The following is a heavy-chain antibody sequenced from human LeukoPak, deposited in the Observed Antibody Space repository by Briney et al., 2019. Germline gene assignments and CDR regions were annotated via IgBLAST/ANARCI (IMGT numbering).Heavy chain of an antibody. D-gene: IGHD3-9*01. V-gene: IGHV3-23*01. CDR1: GFTFSNYA. CDR2: ITGSGGNT. Sequence: GASLRVSCAAPGFTFSNYAMSWVRQAPGKGLEWVSAITGSGGNTYYADSVKGRFTISRDNSKNTVFLQMNSLRAEDTAVYYCAKWGDYDVLTGYYVSDYWGQGTLVTVSS. CDR3: AKWGDYDVLTGYYVSDY. J-gene: IGHJ4*02.